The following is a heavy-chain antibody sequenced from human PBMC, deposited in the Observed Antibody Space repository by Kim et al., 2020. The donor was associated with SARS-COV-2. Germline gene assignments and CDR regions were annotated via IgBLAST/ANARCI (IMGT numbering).Heavy chain of an antibody. D-gene: IGHD3-22*01. CDR3: ARGRKSRLYYYDSSGYYYDY. CDR1: GGSFSGYY. V-gene: IGHV4-34*01. J-gene: IGHJ4*02. Sequence: SETLSLTCAVYGGSFSGYYWSWIRQPPGKGLEWIGEINHSGSTNYNPSLKSRVTISVDTSKNQFSLKLSSVTAADTAVYYCARGRKSRLYYYDSSGYYYDYWGQGTLVTVSS. CDR2: INHSGST.